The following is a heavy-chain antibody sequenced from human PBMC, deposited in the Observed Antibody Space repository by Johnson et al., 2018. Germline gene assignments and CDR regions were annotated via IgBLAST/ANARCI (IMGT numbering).Heavy chain of an antibody. CDR3: AKRTVISTTGVYSYYFMDV. J-gene: IGHJ6*03. Sequence: VQLVESGGGLVQPGGSLRLSCVASEFPFSTYAMNWVRQAPGKGLDWVSELSGSGGSTFYADYVKGRFTISRDNSKNTVFLQMNRLRVEDTAVYYCAKRTVISTTGVYSYYFMDVWGKGTTVTVSS. V-gene: IGHV3-23*04. CDR1: EFPFSTYA. D-gene: IGHD2-21*01. CDR2: LSGSGGST.